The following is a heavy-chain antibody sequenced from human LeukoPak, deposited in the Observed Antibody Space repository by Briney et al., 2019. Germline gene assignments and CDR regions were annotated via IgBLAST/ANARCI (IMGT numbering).Heavy chain of an antibody. CDR1: GGSISSGGYY. V-gene: IGHV4-30-2*01. CDR2: IYHSGST. Sequence: SQTLSLTCTVSGGSISSGGYYWSWIRQPPGKGLEWIGYIYHSGSTYYNPSLKSRVTISVDRSKNQFSLKLSSVTAADTAVYYCARERDSSSFGNWFDPWGQGTLVTVSS. J-gene: IGHJ5*02. D-gene: IGHD6-6*01. CDR3: ARERDSSSFGNWFDP.